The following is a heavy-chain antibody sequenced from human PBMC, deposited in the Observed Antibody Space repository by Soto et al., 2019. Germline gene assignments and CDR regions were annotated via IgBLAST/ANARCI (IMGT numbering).Heavy chain of an antibody. V-gene: IGHV4-31*03. CDR3: VRGIGGYFHY. D-gene: IGHD3-3*01. Sequence: QVQLQESGPGLVKSSQTLSLTCTVSGGSISSGGHYWGWIRQHPGKGLEWIGYIYYSGSTYYNPSLRSRVTISVDTSKNQFSLKLSSVTAADTAVYYCVRGIGGYFHYWGQGSLVTVSS. CDR2: IYYSGST. J-gene: IGHJ4*02. CDR1: GGSISSGGHY.